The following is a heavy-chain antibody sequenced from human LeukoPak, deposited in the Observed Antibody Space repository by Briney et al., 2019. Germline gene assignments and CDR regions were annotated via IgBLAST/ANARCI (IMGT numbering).Heavy chain of an antibody. CDR3: ARDAYDTGAFDI. CDR2: IYYSGST. J-gene: IGHJ3*02. Sequence: SETLSLTCTVSGGSISSYYWSWIRQPPGKGLEWIGYIYYSGSTNYNPSLKSRVTISVDTSKNQFSLKLSSVTAADTAVYYCARDAYDTGAFDIWGQGTMVTVSS. CDR1: GGSISSYY. V-gene: IGHV4-59*12. D-gene: IGHD3-22*01.